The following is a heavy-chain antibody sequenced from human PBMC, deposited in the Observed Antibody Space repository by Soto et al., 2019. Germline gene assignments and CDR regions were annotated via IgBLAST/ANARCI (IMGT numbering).Heavy chain of an antibody. CDR3: ARDSASDYPYYYYYGMDV. Sequence: EVQLVESGGGLVQPGGSLRLSCAASGFTFSSYWMSWVRQAPGKGLEWVANIKQDGSEKYYVDSVKGRFTISRDNAKNSLYLQMNSLRAEDTAVYYCARDSASDYPYYYYYGMDVWGQGTTVTVSS. CDR1: GFTFSSYW. CDR2: IKQDGSEK. J-gene: IGHJ6*02. V-gene: IGHV3-7*03. D-gene: IGHD5-12*01.